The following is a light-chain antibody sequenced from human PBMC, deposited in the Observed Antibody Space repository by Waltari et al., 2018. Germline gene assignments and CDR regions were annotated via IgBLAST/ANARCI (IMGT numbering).Light chain of an antibody. CDR1: SSNIGNNH. J-gene: IGLJ2*01. CDR3: AAWDDSRSVV. Sequence: QSLLTQSPSASGTPGQRVSISCSGSSSNIGNNHVYWYQHFPGTAPRLLIYDSYRRPSGVPERFSAPKSGTSASLAISGLRSEDEADYYCAAWDDSRSVVFGGGTRLTVL. CDR2: DSY. V-gene: IGLV1-47*01.